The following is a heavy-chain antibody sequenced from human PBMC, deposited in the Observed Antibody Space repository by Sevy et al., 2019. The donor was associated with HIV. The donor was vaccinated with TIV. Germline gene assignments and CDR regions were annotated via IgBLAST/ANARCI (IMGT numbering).Heavy chain of an antibody. J-gene: IGHJ6*02. CDR3: ARVREGGKYCSSTSCYLAYYYGMDV. V-gene: IGHV3-30-3*01. Sequence: GGSLRLSCAASGFTFSSYAMHWVRQAPGKGLEWVAVISYDGSNKYYVDSVKGRFTISRDNSKNTLYLQMNSLRDEDTAVYYCARVREGGKYCSSTSCYLAYYYGMDVWGQGTTVTVSS. D-gene: IGHD2-2*01. CDR2: ISYDGSNK. CDR1: GFTFSSYA.